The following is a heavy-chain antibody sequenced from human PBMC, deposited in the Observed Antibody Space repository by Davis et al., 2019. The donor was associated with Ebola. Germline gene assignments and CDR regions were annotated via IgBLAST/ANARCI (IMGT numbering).Heavy chain of an antibody. Sequence: GESLKISCAASGFTFSSYGMHWVRQAPGKGLEWVAVISYDGSNKYYADSVKGRFTISRDNSKNTLYLQMNSLRAEDTAVYYCATFTSIAARGRNWFDPLDQGTLVTVSS. CDR3: ATFTSIAARGRNWFDP. CDR1: GFTFSSYG. V-gene: IGHV3-30*03. J-gene: IGHJ5*02. D-gene: IGHD6-6*01. CDR2: ISYDGSNK.